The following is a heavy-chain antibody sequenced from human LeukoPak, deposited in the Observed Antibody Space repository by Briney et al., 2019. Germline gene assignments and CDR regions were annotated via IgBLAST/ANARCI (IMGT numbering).Heavy chain of an antibody. Sequence: SETLSLTCAVYGGSFSGYYWSWIRQPPGKGLEWIGEINHSGSTNYNPSLKSRVTISVDTSKNQFSLRLSSVTAADTAVYYCARGARVKYVAAAGPFRYWGQGTLVTVSS. CDR1: GGSFSGYY. CDR2: INHSGST. V-gene: IGHV4-34*01. D-gene: IGHD6-13*01. J-gene: IGHJ4*02. CDR3: ARGARVKYVAAAGPFRY.